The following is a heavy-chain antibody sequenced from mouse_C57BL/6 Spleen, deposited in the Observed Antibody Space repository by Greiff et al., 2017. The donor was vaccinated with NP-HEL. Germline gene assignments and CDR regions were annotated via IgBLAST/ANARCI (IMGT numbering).Heavy chain of an antibody. CDR3: ARGDYYAMDY. D-gene: IGHD3-3*01. CDR2: FHPYNDDT. J-gene: IGHJ4*01. CDR1: GYTFTTYP. Sequence: QVHVKQSGAELVKPGASVTMSCKASGYTFTTYPIEWMKQNHGKSLEWIGNFHPYNDDTKYNEKFKCKATLTVEKSSSTFYLELSRLTSDDSAFYYCARGDYYAMDYWGQGTSVTVSS. V-gene: IGHV1-47*01.